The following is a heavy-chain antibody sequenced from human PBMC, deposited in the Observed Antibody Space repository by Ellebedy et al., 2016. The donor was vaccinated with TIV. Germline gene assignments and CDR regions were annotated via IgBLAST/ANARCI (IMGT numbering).Heavy chain of an antibody. Sequence: SVKVSXXASGGTFSSYAISWVRQAPGQGLEWMGGIIPIFGTANYAQKFQGRVTITADKSTSTAYMELSSLRSEDTAVYYCARNKDIVVVPAAMLGDPSTNYYYYGMDVWGQGTTVTVSS. CDR2: IIPIFGTA. CDR3: ARNKDIVVVPAAMLGDPSTNYYYYGMDV. D-gene: IGHD2-2*01. V-gene: IGHV1-69*06. J-gene: IGHJ6*02. CDR1: GGTFSSYA.